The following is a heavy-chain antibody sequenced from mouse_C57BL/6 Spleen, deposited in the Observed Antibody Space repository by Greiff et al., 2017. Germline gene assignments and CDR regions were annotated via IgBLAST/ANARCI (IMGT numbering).Heavy chain of an antibody. CDR3: ARGDYSSMDY. J-gene: IGHJ4*01. D-gene: IGHD2-13*01. V-gene: IGHV5-6*01. CDR2: ISSGGSYT. Sequence: EVHLVESGGDLVKPGGSLKLSCAASGFTFSSYGMSWVRQTPDKRLEWVATISSGGSYTYYPDSVKGRFTISSDNAKNTLYLQMSSLKSEDTAMYYCARGDYSSMDYWGQGTSVTVSS. CDR1: GFTFSSYG.